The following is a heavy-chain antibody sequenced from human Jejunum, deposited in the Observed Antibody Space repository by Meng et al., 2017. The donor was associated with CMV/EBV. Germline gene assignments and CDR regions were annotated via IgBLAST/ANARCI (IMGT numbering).Heavy chain of an antibody. J-gene: IGHJ5*02. CDR3: ARDIDH. CDR2: ISSNSRYI. Sequence: EVQLVDSGGXLVKPGGSLRLSCIGSGFTFSSYNINWVRQAPGKGLEWVSSISSNSRYINYADSVKGRFTISRDNAKNSLYLHMNSLRVEDTAVYYCARDIDHWGQGTLVTVSS. V-gene: IGHV3-21*01. CDR1: GFTFSSYN.